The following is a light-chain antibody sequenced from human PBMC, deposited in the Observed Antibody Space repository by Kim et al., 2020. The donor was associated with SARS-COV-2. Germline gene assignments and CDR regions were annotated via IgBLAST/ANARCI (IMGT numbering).Light chain of an antibody. Sequence: GQRVTISCSGSSSNIGSNTVNWYQQLPGTAPKLLIYSYSERPSGVPDRFSGSKSGTSASLAISGLQSEDEADYYCAAWDNSLNVYVFGTGTKVTVL. CDR3: AAWDNSLNVYV. V-gene: IGLV1-44*01. CDR2: SYS. J-gene: IGLJ1*01. CDR1: SSNIGSNT.